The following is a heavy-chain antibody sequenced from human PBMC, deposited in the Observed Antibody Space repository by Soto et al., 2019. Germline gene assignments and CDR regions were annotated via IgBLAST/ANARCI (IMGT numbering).Heavy chain of an antibody. V-gene: IGHV3-30-3*01. CDR1: GFTFSSYA. J-gene: IGHJ4*02. CDR2: ISNRGTNT. Sequence: GGSLRLSCAASGFTFSSYAMHWVRQPPGKGLEWVTLISNRGTNTYYADSVKGRFTISRDNSRNTLSLQMSSLTYDDTAVYYCARSMSQVLRPPDYWGQGTLVT. CDR3: ARSMSQVLRPPDY.